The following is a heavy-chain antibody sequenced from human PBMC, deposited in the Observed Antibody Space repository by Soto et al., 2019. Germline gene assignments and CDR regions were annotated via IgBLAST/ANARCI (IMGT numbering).Heavy chain of an antibody. J-gene: IGHJ4*02. CDR2: ISGSGDST. CDR3: AKRAWGTYYFDY. CDR1: GFTFSSYA. D-gene: IGHD3-16*01. Sequence: EVQLLESGGGLVQPGGSLRLSCAASGFTFSSYAMSWVRQAPGKGLEWVSAISGSGDSTFYADSVKGRFTISRDNSKNALYLQMNSLRAEDTAVYYCAKRAWGTYYFDYWGQGTLVTVSS. V-gene: IGHV3-23*01.